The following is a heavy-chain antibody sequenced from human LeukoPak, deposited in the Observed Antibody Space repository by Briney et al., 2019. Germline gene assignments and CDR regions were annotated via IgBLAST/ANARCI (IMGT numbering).Heavy chain of an antibody. CDR3: ARLVGSSWYHEVLLGRDY. CDR2: TYHSGST. V-gene: IGHV4-38-2*01. J-gene: IGHJ4*02. D-gene: IGHD6-13*01. CDR1: GYSIISNNY. Sequence: SETLSLTCAVSGYSIISNNYWSWIRQSPGKGLEWIGSTYHSGSTYYKPSLKSRVTISVDTSKNQFSLRLSSMTAADTAVYYCARLVGSSWYHEVLLGRDYWGQGTLVTVSS.